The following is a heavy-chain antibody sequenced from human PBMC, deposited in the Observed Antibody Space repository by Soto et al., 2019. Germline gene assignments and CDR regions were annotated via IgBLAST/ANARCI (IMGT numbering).Heavy chain of an antibody. CDR1: GLTFSNKW. Sequence: KPEGALRLACRAWGLTFSNKWMSWVRQAPGKGLEWVGRIKSKTDGGTTDYAAPVKGRFTISRDDSKNTLYLQMNSLKTEDTAVYYCTTGYCSSTSCWGYYYYYGMDVWGQGTTVTVSS. CDR2: IKSKTDGGTT. CDR3: TTGYCSSTSCWGYYYYYGMDV. J-gene: IGHJ6*02. V-gene: IGHV3-15*01. D-gene: IGHD2-2*01.